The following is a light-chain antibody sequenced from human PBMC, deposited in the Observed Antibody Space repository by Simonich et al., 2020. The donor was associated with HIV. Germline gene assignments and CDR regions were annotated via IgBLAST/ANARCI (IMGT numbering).Light chain of an antibody. J-gene: IGKJ5*01. V-gene: IGKV2-29*02. CDR2: DVS. CDR3: MQSIELPIT. CDR1: QSLLHSDGTTY. Sequence: DTVMTQTQLSLSVTPGQPASISCKSSQSLLHSDGTTYLHWYLQKAGQSPQLLIYDVSSRFSGVPDRFSGSGSGTDFTLKISRVEAEDVGVYYCMQSIELPITFGQGTRLEIK.